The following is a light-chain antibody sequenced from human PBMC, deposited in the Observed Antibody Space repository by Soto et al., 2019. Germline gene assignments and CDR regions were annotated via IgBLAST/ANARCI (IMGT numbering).Light chain of an antibody. CDR1: TGAVTSDSF. CDR3: LLYVGDDKV. CDR2: STN. V-gene: IGLV7-43*01. J-gene: IGLJ3*02. Sequence: QAVVTQEPSLTVSPGGTVTLTCASNTGAVTSDSFPNWLQQKPGQAPTSLIYSTNNRHSWTPARFSGSLLGGKAALTLSGVQPEDEADYYRLLYVGDDKVFGGGTKLTVL.